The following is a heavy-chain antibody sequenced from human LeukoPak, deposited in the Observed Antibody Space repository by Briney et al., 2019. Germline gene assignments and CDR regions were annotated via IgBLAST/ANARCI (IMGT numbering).Heavy chain of an antibody. J-gene: IGHJ4*02. CDR1: VFTFSHYY. CDR2: IRFSDSRR. CDR3: ARDLSAGGNPDYDSDGYGY. Sequence: GGALRLSCAASVFTFSHYYVSLIRQAPGKGPEWVSYIRFSDSRRYYAGSVKGRFTSSRDNDKTSLFLQMNSLRAEDTAVYYCARDLSAGGNPDYDSDGYGYWGQGTLVTVSS. D-gene: IGHD3-22*01. V-gene: IGHV3-11*01.